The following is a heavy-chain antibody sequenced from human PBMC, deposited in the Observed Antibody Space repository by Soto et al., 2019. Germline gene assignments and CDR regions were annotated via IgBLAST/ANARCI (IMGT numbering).Heavy chain of an antibody. D-gene: IGHD3-10*01. CDR2: VNPNIGNI. J-gene: IGHJ4*01. Sequence: ASVKVSCKASGNTFTSYDINWVRQATGHGLEWMGWVNPNIGNIGYAQKFQGRVTMTRDTAIRTAYMEVSRLRSDDTAVYYCARGRSSGSSSRLDFWG. CDR3: ARGRSSGSSSRLDF. CDR1: GNTFTSYD. V-gene: IGHV1-8*01.